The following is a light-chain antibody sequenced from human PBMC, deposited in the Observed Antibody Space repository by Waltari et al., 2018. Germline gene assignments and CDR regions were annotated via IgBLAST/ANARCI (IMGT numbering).Light chain of an antibody. V-gene: IGLV2-23*02. CDR2: DVT. CDR3: CSYAGFSTVV. J-gene: IGLJ2*01. CDR1: SSDIGSSNL. Sequence: QSALTQPASVSGPPGQSITTPCTGTSSDIGSSNLVSLYQHHPGKAPKRMIYDVTKRPSGISSRFSGSKSGITASLTISGLQAEDEADYYCCSYAGFSTVVFGGGTKLTVL.